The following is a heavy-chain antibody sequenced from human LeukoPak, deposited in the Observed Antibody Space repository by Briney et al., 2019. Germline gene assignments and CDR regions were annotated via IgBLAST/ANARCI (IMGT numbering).Heavy chain of an antibody. Sequence: GSLRLSCAASGFTFSNYAMSWVRQAPGKGLECVSAVVGSGSSTYYADSVKGRFTISRDNSKNTLYLQMNSLRAEDTAVYYCAKARVGEAGASDYWGQGTLVTVSS. D-gene: IGHD6-13*01. CDR2: VVGSGSST. CDR3: AKARVGEAGASDY. V-gene: IGHV3-23*01. J-gene: IGHJ4*02. CDR1: GFTFSNYA.